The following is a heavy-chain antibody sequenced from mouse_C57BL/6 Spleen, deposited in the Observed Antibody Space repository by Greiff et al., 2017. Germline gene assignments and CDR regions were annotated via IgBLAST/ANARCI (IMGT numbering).Heavy chain of an antibody. D-gene: IGHD4-1*01. Sequence: QVQLKQPGAELVKPGASVKMSCKASGYTFTSYWITWVKQRPGQGLEWIGDIYPGSGSTNYNEKFKSKATLTVDTSSSTAYMQLSSLTSEDSAVYYCARWDDDGAWFAYWGQGTLVTVSA. V-gene: IGHV1-55*01. J-gene: IGHJ3*01. CDR2: IYPGSGST. CDR1: GYTFTSYW. CDR3: ARWDDDGAWFAY.